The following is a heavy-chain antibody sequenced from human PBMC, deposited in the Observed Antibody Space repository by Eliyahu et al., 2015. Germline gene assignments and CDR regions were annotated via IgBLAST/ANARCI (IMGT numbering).Heavy chain of an antibody. D-gene: IGHD6-13*01. J-gene: IGHJ5*02. CDR1: VXXXXDYY. Sequence: QAHLVQSGGEVKQPGASVXVSCXAXVXXXXDYYIHWVRQAPGQGLEWMGRIHSNSGGTNYGQKFQGRVTMTRDTSISTAYMELSRLRSDDTAIYFCARSGYSSSWFNWFDPWGQGTLVTVSS. CDR3: ARSGYSSSWFNWFDP. V-gene: IGHV1-2*06. CDR2: IHSNSGGT.